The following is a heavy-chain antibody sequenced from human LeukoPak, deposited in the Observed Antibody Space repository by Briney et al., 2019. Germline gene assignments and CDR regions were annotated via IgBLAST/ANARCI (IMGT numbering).Heavy chain of an antibody. CDR1: GGSISSGSYY. Sequence: PSETLSHTCTVSGGSISSGSYYWSWFRQPAGKGLEWIGRIYTSGSTNYNPSLKSRVTISVDTSKNQFSLKLSSVTAADTAVYYCARDHLSGGGLDYWGQGTLVTVSS. J-gene: IGHJ4*02. CDR2: IYTSGST. CDR3: ARDHLSGGGLDY. D-gene: IGHD3-16*01. V-gene: IGHV4-61*02.